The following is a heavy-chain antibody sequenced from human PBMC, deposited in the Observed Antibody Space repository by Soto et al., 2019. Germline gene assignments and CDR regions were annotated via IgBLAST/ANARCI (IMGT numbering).Heavy chain of an antibody. Sequence: GGSLRLSCAASGFTFSSYGMYWVRQAPGKGLEWVAVISYDGSNKYYADSVKGRFTISRDNSKNTLYLQMNSLRAEDTAVYYCAKATRILWFFDPWGQGTLVTVSS. CDR1: GFTFSSYG. CDR3: AKATRILWFFDP. V-gene: IGHV3-30*18. D-gene: IGHD2-15*01. CDR2: ISYDGSNK. J-gene: IGHJ5*02.